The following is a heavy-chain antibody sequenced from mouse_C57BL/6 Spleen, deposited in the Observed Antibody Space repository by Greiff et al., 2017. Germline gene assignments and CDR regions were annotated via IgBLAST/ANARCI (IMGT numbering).Heavy chain of an antibody. CDR3: ARAAVSWGYFDY. CDR2: IWSGGST. J-gene: IGHJ2*01. V-gene: IGHV2-2*01. Sequence: VQVVESGPGLVQPSQSLSITCTVSGFSLTSYGVHWVRQSPGKGLEWLGVIWSGGSTDYNAAFISRLSISKDNAKSQVFFKMNSLQADDTAIYYCARAAVSWGYFDYWGQGTTLTVSS. CDR1: GFSLTSYG.